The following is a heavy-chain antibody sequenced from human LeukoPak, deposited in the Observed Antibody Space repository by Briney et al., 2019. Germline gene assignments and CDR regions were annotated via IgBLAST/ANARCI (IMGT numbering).Heavy chain of an antibody. CDR3: AKEDTAMVKGLNWFDP. Sequence: PGGSLRLSCAASGFTSSSYGMHWVRQAPGKGLEWVAFIRYDGSNKYYADSVKGRFTISRDNSKNTLYLQMNSLRAEDTAVYYCAKEDTAMVKGLNWFDPWGQGTLVTVSS. CDR2: IRYDGSNK. J-gene: IGHJ5*02. CDR1: GFTSSSYG. V-gene: IGHV3-30*02. D-gene: IGHD5-18*01.